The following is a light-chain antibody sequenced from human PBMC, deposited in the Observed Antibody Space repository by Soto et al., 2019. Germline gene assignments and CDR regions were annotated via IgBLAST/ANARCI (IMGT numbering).Light chain of an antibody. V-gene: IGKV1-5*03. CDR2: KAS. CDR3: QHYNSYSEA. Sequence: DIQMTQAPSSLAASVGDRVTITCRSSQNIETYLNWYQQKPGKAPKLLIYKASTLKSGVPSRFSGSGSGTEFTLTISSLQPDDFATYYCQHYNSYSEALGQGTKVDIK. CDR1: QNIETY. J-gene: IGKJ1*01.